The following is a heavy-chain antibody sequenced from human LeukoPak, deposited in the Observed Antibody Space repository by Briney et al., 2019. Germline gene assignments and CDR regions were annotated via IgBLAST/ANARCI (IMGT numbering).Heavy chain of an antibody. D-gene: IGHD3-3*01. CDR3: ARVVIVVTIFGVVTYGFDY. J-gene: IGHJ4*02. V-gene: IGHV4-34*01. CDR2: INTSGST. CDR1: GGSFSGYY. Sequence: PSQTMSLTCAVYGGSFSGYYWSWIRQPPGKGLEWIGEINTSGSTNYNPSLKSRVTISVDTSKNQFSLKLSSVTAADTAVYYCARVVIVVTIFGVVTYGFDYWGQGTLVTVSS.